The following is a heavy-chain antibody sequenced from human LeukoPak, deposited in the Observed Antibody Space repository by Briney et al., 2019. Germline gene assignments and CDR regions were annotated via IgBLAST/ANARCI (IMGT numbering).Heavy chain of an antibody. V-gene: IGHV4-61*08. CDR3: AKDEESIAALFFH. Sequence: PSETLSLTCTVSGGSISSGGYYWSWIRQHPGKGLEWIGYIYYSGSTNYNPSLKSRVTISVDTSKNQFSLKLSSVTAADTAVYYCAKDEESIAALFFHWGQGTLVTVSS. J-gene: IGHJ4*02. CDR2: IYYSGST. D-gene: IGHD6-6*01. CDR1: GGSISSGGYY.